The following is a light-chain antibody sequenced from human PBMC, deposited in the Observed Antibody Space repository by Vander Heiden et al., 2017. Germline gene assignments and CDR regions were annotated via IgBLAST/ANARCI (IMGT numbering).Light chain of an antibody. CDR1: QSIGFW. J-gene: IGKJ1*01. V-gene: IGKV1-5*03. CDR2: KAS. Sequence: DLQMMQSPSTLSASVGGRVTITCRASQSIGFWLAWYQQKPGKAPNLLIYKASSIQSGVPSRFSGKGSGTEFTLTISSLQPDDFATYYCQKYNSYPWTFGQGTKLEIK. CDR3: QKYNSYPWT.